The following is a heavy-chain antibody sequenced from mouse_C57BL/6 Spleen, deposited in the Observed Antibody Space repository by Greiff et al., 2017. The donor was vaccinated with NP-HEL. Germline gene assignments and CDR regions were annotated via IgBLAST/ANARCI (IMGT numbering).Heavy chain of an antibody. D-gene: IGHD1-1*01. CDR1: GYTFTDYN. CDR3: ARGDYGSSPYWYFDV. CDR2: INPNNGGT. Sequence: VQLKESGPELVKPGASVKIPCKASGYTFTDYNMDWVKQSHGKSLEWIGDINPNNGGTIYNQKFKGKATLTVDKSSSTAYMELRSLTSEDTAVYYCARGDYGSSPYWYFDVWGTGTTVTVSS. J-gene: IGHJ1*03. V-gene: IGHV1-18*01.